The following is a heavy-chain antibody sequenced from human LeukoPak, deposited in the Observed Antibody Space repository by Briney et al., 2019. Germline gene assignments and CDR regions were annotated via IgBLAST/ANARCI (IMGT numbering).Heavy chain of an antibody. CDR1: GGSISSGGYS. CDR3: ASYSSGYLVLDY. V-gene: IGHV4-30-2*01. J-gene: IGHJ4*02. D-gene: IGHD3-22*01. Sequence: SETLSLTCAASGGSISSGGYSWSWIRQPPGKGLEWIGYIYHSGSTYYNPSLKSRVTISVDRSKNQFSLKLSSVTAADTAVYYCASYSSGYLVLDYWGQGTLVTVSS. CDR2: IYHSGST.